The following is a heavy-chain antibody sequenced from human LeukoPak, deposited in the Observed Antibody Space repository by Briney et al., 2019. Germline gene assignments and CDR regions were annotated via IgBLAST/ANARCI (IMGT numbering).Heavy chain of an antibody. Sequence: ASVKVSCKASGYTFTGYYMHWVRQAPGQGLEWMGWINPNSGGTNYAQKFQGRVTMTRDTSISTAYMELSRLRSDDTAVYYCARDRGDYGDSWTFDYWGQGTLVTVSS. D-gene: IGHD4-17*01. J-gene: IGHJ4*02. CDR1: GYTFTGYY. V-gene: IGHV1-2*02. CDR2: INPNSGGT. CDR3: ARDRGDYGDSWTFDY.